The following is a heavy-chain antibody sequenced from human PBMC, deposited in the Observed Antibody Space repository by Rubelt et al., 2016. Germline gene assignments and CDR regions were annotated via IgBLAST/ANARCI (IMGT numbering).Heavy chain of an antibody. CDR3: ARVGGGRTRSLGYFFDY. Sequence: QVQLQQWGAGLLKPSETLSLTCAVYGGSFSGYYWTWIRQPPGKGLEWIGEINQSGSTNYNPSLKSRVTVSVDTSKKQFSLKLSAVTAADTAVYYCARVGGGRTRSLGYFFDYWGQGTLVTVSS. D-gene: IGHD2-15*01. J-gene: IGHJ4*02. CDR1: GGSFSGYY. CDR2: INQSGST. V-gene: IGHV4-34*01.